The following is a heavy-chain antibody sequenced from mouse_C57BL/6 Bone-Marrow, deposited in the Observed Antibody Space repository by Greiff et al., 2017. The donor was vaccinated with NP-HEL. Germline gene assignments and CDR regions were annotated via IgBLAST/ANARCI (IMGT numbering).Heavy chain of an antibody. Sequence: EVQLQQSGAELVRPGASVKLSCTASGFNIKDDYMHWVKQRPEQGLEWIGWIDPENGDTEYASKFQGKATITADTSSNTAYLQLSSLTSEDTAVYYCTINYYGSSYRFAYWGQGTLVTVSA. CDR3: TINYYGSSYRFAY. V-gene: IGHV14-4*01. D-gene: IGHD1-1*01. CDR2: IDPENGDT. J-gene: IGHJ3*01. CDR1: GFNIKDDY.